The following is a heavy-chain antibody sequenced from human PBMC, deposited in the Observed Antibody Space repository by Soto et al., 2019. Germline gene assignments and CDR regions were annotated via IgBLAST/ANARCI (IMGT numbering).Heavy chain of an antibody. CDR3: AEGDYGDYGWSAFDI. D-gene: IGHD4-17*01. V-gene: IGHV3-30*18. CDR1: GFTFSSYG. Sequence: QVQLVESGGGVVQPGRSLRLSCAASGFTFSSYGMHWVRQAPGKGLEWVAVISYDGSNKYYADSVKGRFTISRDNSKNTLYLQMNGLRAENTAVYYCAEGDYGDYGWSAFDIWGQGTMVTVSS. CDR2: ISYDGSNK. J-gene: IGHJ3*02.